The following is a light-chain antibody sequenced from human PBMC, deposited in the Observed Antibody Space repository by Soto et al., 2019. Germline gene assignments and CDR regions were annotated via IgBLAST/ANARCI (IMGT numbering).Light chain of an antibody. Sequence: EILLTQSPGTLSVSPGERATLSCRATESVVSNYLAWYQLKPGQAPSLLIYDASSRATGIPDRFSGSGSGTDFTLTIRRLEPEDFAVYYCQHYYISPITFGLGTRLEIK. CDR1: ESVVSNY. CDR2: DAS. CDR3: QHYYISPIT. J-gene: IGKJ5*01. V-gene: IGKV3-20*01.